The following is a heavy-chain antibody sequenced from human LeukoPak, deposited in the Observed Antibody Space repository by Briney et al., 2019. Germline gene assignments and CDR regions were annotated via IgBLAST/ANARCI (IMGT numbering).Heavy chain of an antibody. CDR3: AKDGHSSSWYRCTYYYYYMDV. CDR2: RSWDGGST. J-gene: IGHJ6*03. Sequence: QPGGSLSLSCAAAGFTFDDYAMHWVRQAAGKGLEWVALRSWDGGSTYYADSVKGRFTISRDNSKNSLYLQMNSLRAEDTALYYCAKDGHSSSWYRCTYYYYYMDVWGKGTTVTVSS. CDR1: GFTFDDYA. V-gene: IGHV3-43D*03. D-gene: IGHD6-13*01.